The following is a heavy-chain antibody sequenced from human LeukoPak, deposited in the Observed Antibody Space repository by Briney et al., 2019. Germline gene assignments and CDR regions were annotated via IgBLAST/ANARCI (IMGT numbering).Heavy chain of an antibody. CDR2: IYYSGST. Sequence: PSETLSLTCTVSGGSISSYYWSWIRQPPGKGLEWIGYIYYSGSTNYNPSLKSRVTISVDTSENQFSLKLSSVTAADTAVYYCARLGLNSYGYGWFDPWGQGTLVTVSS. D-gene: IGHD5-18*01. CDR1: GGSISSYY. CDR3: ARLGLNSYGYGWFDP. J-gene: IGHJ5*02. V-gene: IGHV4-59*08.